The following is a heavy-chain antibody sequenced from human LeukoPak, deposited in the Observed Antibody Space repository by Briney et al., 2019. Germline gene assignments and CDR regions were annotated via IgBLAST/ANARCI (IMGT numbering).Heavy chain of an antibody. CDR3: ASSTSCGSAPYCYYYMDV. V-gene: IGHV4-61*01. D-gene: IGHD2-2*01. CDR1: GGSISSSSYY. J-gene: IGHJ6*03. CDR2: IYYSGST. Sequence: SETLSLTCTVSGGSISSSSYYWSWIRQPPGKGLEWIGYIYYSGSTNYNPSLKSRVTISVDTSKNQFSLKLSSVTAADTAVYYCASSTSCGSAPYCYYYMDVWGKGTTVTVSS.